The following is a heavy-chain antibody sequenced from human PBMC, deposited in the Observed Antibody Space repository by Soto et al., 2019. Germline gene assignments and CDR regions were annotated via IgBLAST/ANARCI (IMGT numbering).Heavy chain of an antibody. CDR1: GGSISSGGYY. CDR2: IYYSGST. J-gene: IGHJ5*02. Sequence: SETLSLTCTVSGGSISSGGYYWSWIRQHPGKGLEWIGYIYYSGSTYYNPSLKSRVTISVDTSKNQFSLKLSSVTAADTAVYYCARAFGVQTGWFDPWGQGTLVTVSS. D-gene: IGHD3-3*01. V-gene: IGHV4-31*03. CDR3: ARAFGVQTGWFDP.